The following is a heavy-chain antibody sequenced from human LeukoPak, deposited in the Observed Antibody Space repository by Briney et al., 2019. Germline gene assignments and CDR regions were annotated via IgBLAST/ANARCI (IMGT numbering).Heavy chain of an antibody. CDR3: AKDTKNSPGIAVAGPDY. V-gene: IGHV3-15*01. J-gene: IGHJ4*02. Sequence: GGSLRLSCAASGFTFSNVWMSWVRHAPGKGLEWVGRIKSKTDGGTIDYAAPVKGRFTISRDDSKNTLYLQMNSLRAEDTAVYYCAKDTKNSPGIAVAGPDYWGQGTLVTVSS. CDR2: IKSKTDGGTI. D-gene: IGHD6-19*01. CDR1: GFTFSNVW.